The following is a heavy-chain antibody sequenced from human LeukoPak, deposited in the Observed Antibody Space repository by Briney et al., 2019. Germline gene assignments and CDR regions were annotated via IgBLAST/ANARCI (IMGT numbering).Heavy chain of an antibody. CDR1: GFTFSGYS. J-gene: IGHJ6*02. V-gene: IGHV3-53*04. CDR2: IYSGGRT. CDR3: AGTHLGFYYYAMDV. D-gene: IGHD3-16*01. Sequence: GGSLRLSCAASGFTFSGYSMSWVRQAPGKGLEWVSVIYSGGRTYYADSVRGRFTISRHNSKNTLYLQMNSLRAEDTAVYYCAGTHLGFYYYAMDVWGQGTTVTVSS.